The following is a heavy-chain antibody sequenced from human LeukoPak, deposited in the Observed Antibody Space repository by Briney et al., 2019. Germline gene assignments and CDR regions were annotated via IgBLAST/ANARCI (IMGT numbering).Heavy chain of an antibody. CDR2: ISGSGGST. CDR3: AKGDGYCGGDCYPAPDAFDI. Sequence: GGSLRLSCAASGFTFSSYAMSWVRQAPGKGLEWVSAISGSGGSTYYADSVKGRFTISISRDNSKNTLYLQMNSLRAEDTAVYYCAKGDGYCGGDCYPAPDAFDIWGQGTMVTVSS. CDR1: GFTFSSYA. V-gene: IGHV3-23*01. D-gene: IGHD2-21*02. J-gene: IGHJ3*02.